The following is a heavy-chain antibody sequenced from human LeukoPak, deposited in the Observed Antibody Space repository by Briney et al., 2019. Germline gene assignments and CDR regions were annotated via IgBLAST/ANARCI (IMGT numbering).Heavy chain of an antibody. V-gene: IGHV3-21*01. J-gene: IGHJ6*02. D-gene: IGHD3-16*01. Sequence: GGSLRLSCAASGFTFKTYTMHWVRQAPGVGLEWVSSISSSSSYIFYADSVKGGFTISRDNAKNSLYLQISSLRAEHPAVYYCAREGGYQYYYAMDVWGQGTTVTVS. CDR2: ISSSSSYI. CDR1: GFTFKTYT. CDR3: AREGGYQYYYAMDV.